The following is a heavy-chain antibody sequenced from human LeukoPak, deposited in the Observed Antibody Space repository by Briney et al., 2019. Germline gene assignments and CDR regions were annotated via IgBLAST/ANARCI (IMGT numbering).Heavy chain of an antibody. J-gene: IGHJ5*02. CDR2: IYYSGST. D-gene: IGHD3-3*01. CDR3: ARGHARRLEWLSSFPDGINWFYP. V-gene: IGHV4-39*01. Sequence: SETLSLTCTVSGGSISSSSYYWGWIRQPPGKGLEWIGSIYYSGSTYYNPSLKSRVTISVDTSKNQFSLKLSSVTAADTAVYYCARGHARRLEWLSSFPDGINWFYPWGQGTLVTVSS. CDR1: GGSISSSSYY.